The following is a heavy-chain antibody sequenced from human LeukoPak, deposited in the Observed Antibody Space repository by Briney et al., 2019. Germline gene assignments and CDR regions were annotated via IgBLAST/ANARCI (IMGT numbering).Heavy chain of an antibody. CDR2: INPSGGST. Sequence: ASVKVSCKASGYTFTSYYMHWVRQAPGQGLEWMGIINPSGGSTSYAQKFQGRVTMTRDMSTSTVYMELSSLRSDDTAVYYCARSVAVAGRRYYFDYWGQGTLVTVSS. CDR3: ARSVAVAGRRYYFDY. V-gene: IGHV1-46*01. J-gene: IGHJ4*02. CDR1: GYTFTSYY. D-gene: IGHD6-19*01.